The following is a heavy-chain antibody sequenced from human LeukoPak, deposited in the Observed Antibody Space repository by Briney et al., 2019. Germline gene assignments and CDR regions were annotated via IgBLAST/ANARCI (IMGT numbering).Heavy chain of an antibody. CDR2: IRSKANSYAT. Sequence: GGSLRLSCAASGFTFSGSAMHWVRQASGKGLEWVGRIRSKANSYATAYAASVKGRFTISRDDSKNTAYLQMNSLKTEDTAVYYCTSSTVIVEVVVWGQEPWSPSPQ. D-gene: IGHD3-22*01. CDR1: GFTFSGSA. J-gene: IGHJ4*02. V-gene: IGHV3-73*01. CDR3: TSSTVIVEVVV.